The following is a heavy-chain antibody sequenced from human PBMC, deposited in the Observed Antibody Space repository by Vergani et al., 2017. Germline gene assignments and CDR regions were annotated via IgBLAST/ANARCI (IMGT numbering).Heavy chain of an antibody. CDR3: ARGDILTGYRDAFDI. CDR1: GFTFSSYA. V-gene: IGHV3-64*01. D-gene: IGHD3-9*01. J-gene: IGHJ3*02. CDR2: ISSNGGST. Sequence: EVQLVESGGGLVQRGGSLRLSCAASGFTFSSYAMHWVRQAPGKGLEYVSAISSNGGSTYYANSVKGRFTISRDNSKNTLYLQMGSLRAEDMAVYYCARGDILTGYRDAFDIWGQGTMVTVSS.